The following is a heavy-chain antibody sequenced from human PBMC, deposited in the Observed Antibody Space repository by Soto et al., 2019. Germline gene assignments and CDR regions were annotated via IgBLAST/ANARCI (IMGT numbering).Heavy chain of an antibody. CDR2: ISGSGGST. J-gene: IGHJ4*02. CDR1: GFTFSSYA. D-gene: IGHD3-22*01. CDR3: AKDHPTRTRGYYYRGYYFDY. V-gene: IGHV3-23*01. Sequence: EVQLLESGGGLVQPGGSLRLSCAASGFTFSSYAMSWVRQAPGKGLEWVSAISGSGGSTYYADSVKGRFTISRDNSKNTLYLQMNSLRAEDTAVYYCAKDHPTRTRGYYYRGYYFDYWGQGTLVTVSS.